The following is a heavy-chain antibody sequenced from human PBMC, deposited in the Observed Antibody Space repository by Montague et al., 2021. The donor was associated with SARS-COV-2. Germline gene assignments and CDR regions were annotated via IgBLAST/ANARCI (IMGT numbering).Heavy chain of an antibody. V-gene: IGHV4-31*03. J-gene: IGHJ4*02. CDR3: ARGGMIFAVVTFPFDS. CDR2: IYYSGST. D-gene: IGHD3-3*01. Sequence: TLSLTCTVSGGSISSGGYYWSWIRQHPGKGLEWIVYIYYSGSTYYNPSLKSRVTISVDTSKNQFSLKLSSVTAADMAVYDCARGGMIFAVVTFPFDSWGQGTLVTVSS. CDR1: GGSISSGGYY.